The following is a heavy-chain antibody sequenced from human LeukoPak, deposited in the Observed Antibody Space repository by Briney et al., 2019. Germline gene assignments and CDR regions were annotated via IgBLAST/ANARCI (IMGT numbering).Heavy chain of an antibody. Sequence: PGGSLKLSCAAPGFTFSGSAMHWVRQASGKELEWVGRIRSKANSYATAYAASVKGRFTISRDDSKSTAYLQMNNLKTEDTAVYYCTSGDYYDSSGYYRSWGQGTLVTVSS. V-gene: IGHV3-73*01. J-gene: IGHJ5*02. D-gene: IGHD3-22*01. CDR1: GFTFSGSA. CDR3: TSGDYYDSSGYYRS. CDR2: IRSKANSYAT.